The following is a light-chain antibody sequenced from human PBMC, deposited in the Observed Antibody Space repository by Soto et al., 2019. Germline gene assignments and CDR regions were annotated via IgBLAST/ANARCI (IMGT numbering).Light chain of an antibody. Sequence: QAVVTQSPSASASLGASVKLTCTLSSGHSNYAIAWHQQQSEKGPRYLMKLNSDGSHSKGDGIPDRFSGSSSGAERYLTIPSLQSEDAADYHCQPRGSGIVVFGGGPTLTVL. J-gene: IGLJ2*01. CDR1: SGHSNYA. CDR2: LNSDGSH. CDR3: QPRGSGIVV. V-gene: IGLV4-69*01.